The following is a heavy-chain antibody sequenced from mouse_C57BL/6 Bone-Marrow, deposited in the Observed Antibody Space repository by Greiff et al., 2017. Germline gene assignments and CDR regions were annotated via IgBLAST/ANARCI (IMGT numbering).Heavy chain of an antibody. CDR2: IDPEDGDT. Sequence: VQLQQSGAELVRPGASVKLSCTASGFNIKDYYMHWVKQRPEQGLEWIGRIDPEDGDTEYAPKFQGKATMTADTPSNTSYLQLSSLTSEDTAVYYCTITTVGGFAYWGQGTLVTVSA. D-gene: IGHD1-1*01. CDR3: TITTVGGFAY. V-gene: IGHV14-1*01. J-gene: IGHJ3*01. CDR1: GFNIKDYY.